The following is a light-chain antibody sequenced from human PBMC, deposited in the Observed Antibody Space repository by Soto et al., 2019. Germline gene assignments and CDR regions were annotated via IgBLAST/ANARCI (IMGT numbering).Light chain of an antibody. CDR1: QNINMW. J-gene: IGKJ1*01. V-gene: IGKV1-5*01. Sequence: DIQMTQSPSTLSASVGDRVTITCRASQNINMWLAWYQQKPGKAPKLLSYDASSLQSGVPSRFGGSGSGTDFTLTITSLLPDDCATYYCQHYSLYSPWTFGQGTKVEI. CDR3: QHYSLYSPWT. CDR2: DAS.